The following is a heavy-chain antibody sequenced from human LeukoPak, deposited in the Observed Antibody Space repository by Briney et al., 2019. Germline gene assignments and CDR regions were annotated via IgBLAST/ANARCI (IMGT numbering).Heavy chain of an antibody. Sequence: SETLSLTCSVSGYSISSGYYWGWIRQPPGKGLEWIGEINHSGSTNYNPSLKSRVTISVDTSKNQFSLKLSSVTAADTAVYYCARRYSYGDYYYYYYMDVWGKGTTVTISS. CDR1: GYSISSGYY. D-gene: IGHD5-18*01. CDR3: ARRYSYGDYYYYYYMDV. V-gene: IGHV4-38-2*02. CDR2: INHSGST. J-gene: IGHJ6*03.